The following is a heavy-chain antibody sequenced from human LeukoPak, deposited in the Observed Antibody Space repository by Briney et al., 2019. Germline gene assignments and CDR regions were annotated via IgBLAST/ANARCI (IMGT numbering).Heavy chain of an antibody. V-gene: IGHV1-8*01. D-gene: IGHD3-22*01. CDR3: ARYYYYDSSGYYQSYTDY. Sequence: ASVKVSCKASGYTFTSYDINWVRQATGQGLEWMEWMNPNSGNTGYAQKFQGRVTMTRNTSISTAYMELSSLRSEDTAVYYCARYYYYDSSGYYQSYTDYWGQGTLVTVSS. CDR1: GYTFTSYD. CDR2: MNPNSGNT. J-gene: IGHJ4*02.